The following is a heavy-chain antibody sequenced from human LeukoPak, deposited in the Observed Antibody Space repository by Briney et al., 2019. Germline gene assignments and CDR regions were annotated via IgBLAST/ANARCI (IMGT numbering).Heavy chain of an antibody. CDR2: IYTSGST. CDR3: ARGTWFGELLRDY. CDR1: GDFITAYY. Sequence: PSETLSLTCTVSGDFITAYYWSWIRQPAGKGLEWIGRIYTSGSTNYNPSLKSRVTISVDTSKNQFSLKLSSVTAADTAVYYCARGTWFGELLRDYWGQGTLVTVSS. D-gene: IGHD3-10*01. J-gene: IGHJ4*02. V-gene: IGHV4-4*07.